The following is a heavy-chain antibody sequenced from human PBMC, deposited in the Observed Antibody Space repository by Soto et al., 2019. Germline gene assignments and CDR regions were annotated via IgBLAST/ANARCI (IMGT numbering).Heavy chain of an antibody. CDR1: GYTFTNYG. CDR3: ARGDSSSGLDP. D-gene: IGHD6-6*01. CDR2: ISAYNGNT. Sequence: QVQVVQSGTEGKKPGASVKVSCKASGYTFTNYGISWVRQAPGQGLEWMGWISAYNGNTNYAQIFQGRVTLTTDTSTTTAYMELRSLRSDDTAVYYCARGDSSSGLDPWCQGTLVTVSS. V-gene: IGHV1-18*01. J-gene: IGHJ5*02.